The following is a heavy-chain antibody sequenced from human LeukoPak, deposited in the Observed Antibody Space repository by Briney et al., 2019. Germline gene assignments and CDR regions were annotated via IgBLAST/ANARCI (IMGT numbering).Heavy chain of an antibody. CDR1: GYTFTSYY. CDR3: ATAPYRSGSFQH. J-gene: IGHJ1*01. V-gene: IGHV1-46*01. Sequence: ASVKVSCKSSGYTFTSYYMHWVRQAPGQGLEWMGIINPCDGSTSYTQKFQGRVTMTRDTSTSTVFLDLSSLRSEDTAVYYCATAPYRSGSFQHWGQGTLVTVSS. D-gene: IGHD6-25*01. CDR2: INPCDGST.